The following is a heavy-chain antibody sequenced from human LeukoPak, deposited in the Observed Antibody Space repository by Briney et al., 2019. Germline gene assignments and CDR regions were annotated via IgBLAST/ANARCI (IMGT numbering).Heavy chain of an antibody. CDR3: AREAAAGRPYYYYYMDV. V-gene: IGHV4-4*07. CDR1: GGSISSYY. D-gene: IGHD6-13*01. CDR2: IYTSGST. Sequence: TSETLSLTCTVSGGSISSYYWSWIRQPAGKGLEWIGRIYTSGSTNYNPSLKSRVTMSVDTSKNQFSLKLSSVTAADTAVYYCAREAAAGRPYYYYYMDVWGKGTTVTISS. J-gene: IGHJ6*03.